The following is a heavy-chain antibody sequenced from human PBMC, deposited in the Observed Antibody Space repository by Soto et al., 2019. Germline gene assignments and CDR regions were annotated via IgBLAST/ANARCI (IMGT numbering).Heavy chain of an antibody. Sequence: EVQLVETGGGLIQPGGSLRLSCAASLFTVSSNYMSWVRQAPGKGLEWVSFIYRDGGTSYADSVKGRFAISRDISKNTLYLQMNTLRAEDTAVYYCARYDFCSGYYDYWGQGTLVTVSS. J-gene: IGHJ4*02. V-gene: IGHV3-53*02. CDR3: ARYDFCSGYYDY. CDR2: IYRDGGT. CDR1: LFTVSSNY. D-gene: IGHD3-3*01.